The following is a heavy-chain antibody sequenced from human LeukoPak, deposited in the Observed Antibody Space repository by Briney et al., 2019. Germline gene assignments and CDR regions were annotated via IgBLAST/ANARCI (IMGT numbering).Heavy chain of an antibody. V-gene: IGHV1-69*13. J-gene: IGHJ4*02. D-gene: IGHD5-12*01. CDR3: ARVADIVATNDTLSDY. CDR2: IIPIFGTA. CDR1: GGTFSSYA. Sequence: GASVKVSCKASGGTFSSYAISWVRQAPGQGLEWMGGIIPIFGTANYAQKFQGRVTITADESTSTAYMGLSSLRSEDTAVYYCARVADIVATNDTLSDYWGQGTLVTVSS.